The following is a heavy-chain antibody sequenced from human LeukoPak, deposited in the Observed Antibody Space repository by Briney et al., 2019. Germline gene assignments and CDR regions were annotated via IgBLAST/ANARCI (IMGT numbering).Heavy chain of an antibody. CDR1: GGSFSGYY. D-gene: IGHD1-26*01. J-gene: IGHJ4*02. V-gene: IGHV4-34*01. CDR2: INHSGST. Sequence: ASETLSLTCAVYGGSFSGYYWSWIRQPPGKGLEWIGEINHSGSTNYNPSLKSRVTISVDTSKNQFSLKLSSVTAADTAVCYCARAIVGATGYWGQGTLVTVSS. CDR3: ARAIVGATGY.